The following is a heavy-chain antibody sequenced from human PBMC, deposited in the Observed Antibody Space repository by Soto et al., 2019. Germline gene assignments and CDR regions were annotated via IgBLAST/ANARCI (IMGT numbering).Heavy chain of an antibody. V-gene: IGHV1-18*01. J-gene: IGHJ5*01. CDR2: ISGYNGNT. CDR3: ARDLGPPNWFDS. CDR1: GYAFSGYR. D-gene: IGHD2-8*01. Sequence: QVQLVQSGAEMKQPGASVKVSCKTSGYAFSGYRLSWVRQGPGQGLEWMGWISGYNGNTDYAQKFQGRVTMTTYTSTSTVYMELRSLRSDDTAVYYCARDLGPPNWFDSWGQGTLVTVSS.